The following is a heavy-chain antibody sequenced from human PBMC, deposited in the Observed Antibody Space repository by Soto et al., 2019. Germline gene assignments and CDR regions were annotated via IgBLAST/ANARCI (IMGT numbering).Heavy chain of an antibody. V-gene: IGHV3-30*18. Sequence: GGSLRLSCAASGFTFSSYGMHWVRQAPGKGLEWVAVISYDGSNKYYADSVKGRFTISRDNSKNTLYLQMNSLRAEDTAVYYCAKDSLGGYSSSWYGLGYYLDYWGQGTLVTVSS. D-gene: IGHD6-13*01. J-gene: IGHJ4*02. CDR2: ISYDGSNK. CDR1: GFTFSSYG. CDR3: AKDSLGGYSSSWYGLGYYLDY.